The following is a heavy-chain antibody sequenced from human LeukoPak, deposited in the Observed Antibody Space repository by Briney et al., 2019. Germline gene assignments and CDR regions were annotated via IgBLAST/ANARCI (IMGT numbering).Heavy chain of an antibody. D-gene: IGHD1-26*01. CDR3: AKVASGSYYNWPFDY. V-gene: IGHV3-23*01. CDR1: GFTFSSYG. Sequence: WGSLRLSCAASGFTFSSYGMSGVRQAPGKGLEWVSAIGGSGGGTYYADSVKGRFTISRDNSKNTLYLQMNSLRAEDTAVYYCAKVASGSYYNWPFDYWGQGTLVTVSS. CDR2: IGGSGGGT. J-gene: IGHJ4*02.